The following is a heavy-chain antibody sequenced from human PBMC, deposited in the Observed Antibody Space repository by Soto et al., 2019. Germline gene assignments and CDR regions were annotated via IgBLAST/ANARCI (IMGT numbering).Heavy chain of an antibody. CDR2: INHSGST. D-gene: IGHD3-10*01. Sequence: PSETMSLTCAVYGECFRVYYWTGIRKTPGKGLEWIGEINHSGSTNYNPSLKSRVTISVDTSKNQFSLQLSSVTAADTAVYYCARSSKGIVEDDGSGSYYLDYWGQGTLVTVSS. V-gene: IGHV4-34*01. CDR1: GECFRVYY. J-gene: IGHJ4*02. CDR3: ARSSKGIVEDDGSGSYYLDY.